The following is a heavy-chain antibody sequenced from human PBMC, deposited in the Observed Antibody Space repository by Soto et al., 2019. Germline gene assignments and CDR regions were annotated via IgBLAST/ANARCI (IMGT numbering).Heavy chain of an antibody. CDR2: ISANNGNT. Sequence: QVQLVQSGAEVKQPGASVKVSCKASGYTFTSYVISWVRQAPGQGLEWMGWISANNGNTNYAQRLQGRVTMTTDTSTSTAYMELRSLRSDDTAVYYSARVLPFHSGSYSRGFDYWGQGTLVTVSS. J-gene: IGHJ4*02. D-gene: IGHD1-26*01. V-gene: IGHV1-18*01. CDR3: ARVLPFHSGSYSRGFDY. CDR1: GYTFTSYV.